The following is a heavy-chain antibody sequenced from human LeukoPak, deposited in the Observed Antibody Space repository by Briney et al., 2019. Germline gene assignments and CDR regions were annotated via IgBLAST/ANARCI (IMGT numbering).Heavy chain of an antibody. J-gene: IGHJ4*02. Sequence: SSVKVSCKASGGTFSNYALSWVRQAAGQELEWMGRIIPILCIANYAQKFQGRVTITADKSTSTAYMELSSLRYEDTAVYYCRVVITEHQGAYFDYWGQGTLVTVSS. V-gene: IGHV1-69*04. D-gene: IGHD3-22*01. CDR3: RVVITEHQGAYFDY. CDR1: GGTFSNYA. CDR2: IIPILCIA.